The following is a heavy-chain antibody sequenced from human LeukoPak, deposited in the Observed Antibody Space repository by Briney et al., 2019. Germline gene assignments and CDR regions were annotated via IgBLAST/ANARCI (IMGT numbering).Heavy chain of an antibody. V-gene: IGHV1-46*01. Sequence: RASVKVSFKASGYTFTSYYMHWVRPAPGQGLEWMGIINPSGGSTSYAQKFQGRVTMTRDTSTSTVYMELSSLRSEDTAVYYCARESRRGFGELLFVFDYWGQGTLVTVSS. J-gene: IGHJ4*02. CDR1: GYTFTSYY. D-gene: IGHD3-10*01. CDR3: ARESRRGFGELLFVFDY. CDR2: INPSGGST.